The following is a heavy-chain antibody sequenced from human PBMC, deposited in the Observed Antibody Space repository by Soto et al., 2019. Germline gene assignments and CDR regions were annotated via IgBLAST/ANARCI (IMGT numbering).Heavy chain of an antibody. J-gene: IGHJ2*01. D-gene: IGHD1-20*01. V-gene: IGHV4-31*03. CDR1: GGSISSGSYY. CDR2: IYYTGRT. CDR3: ARITVRHPDWYFDL. Sequence: QVQLQESGPGLVKPSQTLSLTCTVSGGSISSGSYYLSWIRQHPGKGLEWIGYIYYTGRTYYTPSLRGRVTISVDTSKNQFSPKLSSVTAADTAVYYCARITVRHPDWYFDLWGRGTLVTVSS.